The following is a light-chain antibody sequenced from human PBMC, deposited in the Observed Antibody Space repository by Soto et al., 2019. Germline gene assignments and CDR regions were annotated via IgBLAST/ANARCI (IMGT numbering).Light chain of an antibody. CDR1: SSDVGGYNY. Sequence: QSVLTQPRSVSGSPGQSVTISCTGTSSDVGGYNYVSWYQHDPGKAPKLMISDVSKRPSGVPDRFSGSKPGNTASLTISGLQAEDEADYYCCSYAGSYSRVFGGGTKVTVL. CDR3: CSYAGSYSRV. J-gene: IGLJ3*02. CDR2: DVS. V-gene: IGLV2-11*01.